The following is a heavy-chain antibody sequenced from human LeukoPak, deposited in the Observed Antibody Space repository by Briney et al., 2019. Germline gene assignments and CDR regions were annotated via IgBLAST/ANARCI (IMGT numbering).Heavy chain of an antibody. Sequence: PSETLSLTCAVYGGSFSGYYWSRIRQPPGKGLEWIGEINHSGSTNYNPSLKSRVSISVDTSKNQFSLKLSSVTAADTAVYYCARYGSTVRGVITYYFDYWGQGTLVTVSS. CDR2: INHSGST. J-gene: IGHJ4*02. CDR1: GGSFSGYY. CDR3: ARYGSTVRGVITYYFDY. V-gene: IGHV4-34*01. D-gene: IGHD3-10*01.